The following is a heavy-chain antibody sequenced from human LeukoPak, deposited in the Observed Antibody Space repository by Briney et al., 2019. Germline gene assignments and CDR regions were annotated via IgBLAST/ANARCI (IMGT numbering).Heavy chain of an antibody. CDR2: IYYSGST. J-gene: IGHJ6*02. D-gene: IGHD1-26*01. CDR1: GGSISSYY. V-gene: IGHV4-59*01. CDR3: ARAVNPQDKIVGAPLGTLPYGMDV. Sequence: PSETLSLTCTVSGGSISSYYWSWIRQPPGKGLEWIGYIYYSGSTNYNPSLKSRVTISVDTSKNQFSLKLSSVTAADTAVYYCARAVNPQDKIVGAPLGTLPYGMDVWGQGTTVTVSS.